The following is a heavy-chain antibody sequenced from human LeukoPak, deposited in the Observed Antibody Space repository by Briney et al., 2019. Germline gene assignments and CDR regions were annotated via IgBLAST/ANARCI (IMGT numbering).Heavy chain of an antibody. CDR3: AIPPLSGTGSSRPLAGIDV. V-gene: IGHV3-7*01. CDR1: GFSFSSYW. D-gene: IGHD3-10*01. J-gene: IGHJ6*02. Sequence: PGGSLRLSCAASGFSFSSYWMSWVRQAPGKGLEWVANIKQDGSEKNYVVSVKGRFTISRDNAKNSLFLQMNSLRAEDTAMYYCAIPPLSGTGSSRPLAGIDVWGQGTTVTVSS. CDR2: IKQDGSEK.